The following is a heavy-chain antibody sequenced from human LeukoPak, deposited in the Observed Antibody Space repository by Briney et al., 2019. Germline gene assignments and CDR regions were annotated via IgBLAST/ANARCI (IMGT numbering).Heavy chain of an antibody. D-gene: IGHD2-15*01. V-gene: IGHV4-39*01. CDR3: ARHESIVVVVAARGFDY. Sequence: SETLSLTCTVSGGSISSSSYYWGWIRQPPGKGLEWIGSIYDSGSTYYNPSLKSRVTISVDTSKNQFSLKLNSVTAADTAVYYCARHESIVVVVAARGFDYWGQGILVTVSS. J-gene: IGHJ4*02. CDR1: GGSISSSSYY. CDR2: IYDSGST.